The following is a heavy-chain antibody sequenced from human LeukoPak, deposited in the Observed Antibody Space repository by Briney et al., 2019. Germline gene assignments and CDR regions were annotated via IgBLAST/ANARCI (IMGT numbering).Heavy chain of an antibody. J-gene: IGHJ6*03. D-gene: IGHD1-14*01. CDR1: GFTFSSYS. CDR2: ISSSSSYI. V-gene: IGHV3-21*01. CDR3: AKPVSRDLHCFYYNMDV. Sequence: GGSLSLSCAASGFTFSSYSMNWVRQAPGKGLEWVSSISSSSSYIYYADSVKGRFTISRDNAKNSRYLQMNSLRAEDTAVYYCAKPVSRDLHCFYYNMDVWGKGTTVTVSS.